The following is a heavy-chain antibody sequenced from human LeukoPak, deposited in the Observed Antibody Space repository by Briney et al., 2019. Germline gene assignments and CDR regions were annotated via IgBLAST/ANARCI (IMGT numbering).Heavy chain of an antibody. V-gene: IGHV1-69*13. J-gene: IGHJ6*03. CDR3: ARARLELPRGMINYDYYMDV. Sequence: SVKVSCKASGGTFIRYAISWVRQAPGQGLEWMGGIIPIFGTANYAQKFQGRVTITADESTSTAYMELSSLRSEDTAVYYCARARLELPRGMINYDYYMDVWGKGTTVTVSS. CDR2: IIPIFGTA. CDR1: GGTFIRYA. D-gene: IGHD1-7*01.